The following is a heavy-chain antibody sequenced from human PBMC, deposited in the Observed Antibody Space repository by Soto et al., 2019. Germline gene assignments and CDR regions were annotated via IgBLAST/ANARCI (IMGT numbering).Heavy chain of an antibody. D-gene: IGHD4-17*01. CDR2: IYYSGST. J-gene: IGHJ2*01. Sequence: QLQLQESGPGLVKPSETLSLTCTVSGGSISSSSYYWGWIRQPPGKGLEWIGSIYYSGSTYYNPSLKSRVTISVDTSKNQFSLKLSSVTAADTAVYYCAGLTTVTTWHWYFDLWGRGTLVTVSS. V-gene: IGHV4-39*01. CDR1: GGSISSSSYY. CDR3: AGLTTVTTWHWYFDL.